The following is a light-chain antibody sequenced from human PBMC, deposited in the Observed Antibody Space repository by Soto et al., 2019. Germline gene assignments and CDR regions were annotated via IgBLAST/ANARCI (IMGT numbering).Light chain of an antibody. J-gene: IGLJ2*01. CDR1: SGHSSYA. Sequence: PVLTQSPSASASLGASVKLTCTLSSGHSSYAIAWHQQQPEKGPRYLMKLSSDGSHSKGDGIPDRFSGSSSGAERYLTICSRQSEDEADFYCQTWDTGARVVFGGGTKVTVL. CDR2: LSSDGSH. V-gene: IGLV4-69*01. CDR3: QTWDTGARVV.